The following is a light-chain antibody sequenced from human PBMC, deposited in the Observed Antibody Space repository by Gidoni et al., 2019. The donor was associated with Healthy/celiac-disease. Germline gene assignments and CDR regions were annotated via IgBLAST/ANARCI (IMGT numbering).Light chain of an antibody. CDR3: QQYGSSPPT. Sequence: EIVLTQSTGTLSLSPGERATLSCRASQSVSSSYLAWYQQKPGQAPSLLIYVASSRATGIPDRFSGSGSGTDFTLTISRLEPEDFAVYYCQQYGSSPPTFGQGTKLEIK. CDR2: VAS. V-gene: IGKV3-20*01. J-gene: IGKJ2*01. CDR1: QSVSSSY.